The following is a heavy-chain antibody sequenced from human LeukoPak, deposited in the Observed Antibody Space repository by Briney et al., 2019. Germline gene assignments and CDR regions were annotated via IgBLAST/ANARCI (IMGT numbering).Heavy chain of an antibody. CDR1: GDSVSRSSYY. D-gene: IGHD2-21*02. J-gene: IGHJ4*02. CDR3: ARQVTVGSFFDY. Sequence: KPSETLSLTCTVSGDSVSRSSYYWGWIRQPPGKGLEWIGSIYYSGSTYHNPSLKSRVTISVDTSKNQFSLKLSSVTAADTAVYYCARQVTVGSFFDYWGQGTLVTVSS. V-gene: IGHV4-39*01. CDR2: IYYSGST.